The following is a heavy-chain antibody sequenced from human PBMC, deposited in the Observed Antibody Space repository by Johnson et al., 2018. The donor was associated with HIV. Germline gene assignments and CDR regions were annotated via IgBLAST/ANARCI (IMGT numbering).Heavy chain of an antibody. CDR2: ICSVRDA. Sequence: VLLVESGGGVVQPGRSLRLSCAASGITVGTNYMSWFRQAPGKGLARVSVICSVRDAYYADSVKGRLTISRDNSKNMVYLHMNSLSPEDTAVDYCARDGRDLVTRGSFDVWGQGTGVTVSS. J-gene: IGHJ3*01. CDR1: GITVGTNY. CDR3: ARDGRDLVTRGSFDV. D-gene: IGHD3-9*01. V-gene: IGHV3-66*02.